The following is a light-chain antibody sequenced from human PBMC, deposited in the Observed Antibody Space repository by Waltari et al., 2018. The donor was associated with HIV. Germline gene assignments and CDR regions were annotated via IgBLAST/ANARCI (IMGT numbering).Light chain of an antibody. J-gene: IGLJ2*01. CDR2: RNN. CDR1: RPNIGRFY. Sequence: QSVLSQPPSASGTPGQRVTISWSGTRPNIGRFYAYWYRHVPATTPQLLIYRNNQRPSGVPDRFSGSKSGTSASLAISGLRSEDEAYYYCAAWNDNLSGVVFGGGTELTVL. CDR3: AAWNDNLSGVV. V-gene: IGLV1-47*01.